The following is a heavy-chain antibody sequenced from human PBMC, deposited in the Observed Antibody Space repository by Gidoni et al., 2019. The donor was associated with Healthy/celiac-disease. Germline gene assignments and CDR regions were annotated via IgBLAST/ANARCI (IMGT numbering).Heavy chain of an antibody. J-gene: IGHJ5*02. D-gene: IGHD2-15*01. CDR2: IYHSGST. CDR1: GGSISSGGYS. CDR3: ARDVGYCSGGSCNGNWFDP. V-gene: IGHV4-30-2*01. Sequence: QLQLQESGSGLVKPSQTLSLTCAVSGGSISSGGYSWSWIRQPPGKGLEWIGYIYHSGSTYYNPSLKSRVTISVDRSKNQFSLKLSSVTAADTAVYYCARDVGYCSGGSCNGNWFDPWGQGTLVTVSS.